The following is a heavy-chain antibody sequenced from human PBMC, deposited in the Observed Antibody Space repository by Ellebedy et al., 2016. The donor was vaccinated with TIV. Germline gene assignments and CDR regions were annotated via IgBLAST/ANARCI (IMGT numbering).Heavy chain of an antibody. J-gene: IGHJ4*02. D-gene: IGHD7-27*01. Sequence: GESLKISXAASGFTFNIYWMHWVRQAPGKGLLWVSRISGDGSSTDYADSVKGRFTISRDNAKNTMYLQMNSLRAEDPAVYYCARAGDPDYWGQGTLVTVSS. CDR3: ARAGDPDY. CDR1: GFTFNIYW. V-gene: IGHV3-74*01. CDR2: ISGDGSST.